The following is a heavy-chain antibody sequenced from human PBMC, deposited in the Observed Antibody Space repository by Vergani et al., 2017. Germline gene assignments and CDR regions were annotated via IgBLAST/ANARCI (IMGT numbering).Heavy chain of an antibody. CDR2: IYYSGST. V-gene: IGHV4-59*08. CDR1: GGSISSYY. D-gene: IGHD6-19*01. CDR3: ARHKGGWFDFDY. Sequence: QVQLQESGPGLVKPSETLSLTCTVSGGSISSYYWSWIRQPPGKGLEWIGYIYYSGSTNYNPSLKSRVTISVDTSKNQCSLKLSSVTAADTAVYYCARHKGGWFDFDYWGQGTLVTVSS. J-gene: IGHJ4*02.